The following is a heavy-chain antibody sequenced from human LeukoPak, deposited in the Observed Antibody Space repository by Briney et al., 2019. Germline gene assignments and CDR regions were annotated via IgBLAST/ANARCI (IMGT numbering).Heavy chain of an antibody. V-gene: IGHV4-59*01. CDR3: ARVAESGSYERLVDY. CDR1: GGSISSYY. Sequence: PSETLSLTCTVSGGSISSYYWSWIRQPPGKGLEWIGYIYYSGSTNYNPSLKSRVTISVDTSKNQFSLKLSSVTAADTAVYYCARVAESGSYERLVDYWGQGTLVTVSS. D-gene: IGHD1-26*01. J-gene: IGHJ4*02. CDR2: IYYSGST.